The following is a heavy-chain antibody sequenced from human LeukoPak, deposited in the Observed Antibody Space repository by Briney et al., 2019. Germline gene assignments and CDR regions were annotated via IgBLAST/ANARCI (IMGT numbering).Heavy chain of an antibody. V-gene: IGHV4-39*07. D-gene: IGHD5-12*01. CDR1: GGSITFSNYY. Sequence: SETLSLTCTVSGGSITFSNYYWSWIRQPPGKGLEWIGEINHSGSTNYNPSLKSRVTISVDTSKNQFSLKLSSVTAADTAVYYCARFVAWLRGAPHRYWYFDLWGRGTLVTVSS. J-gene: IGHJ2*01. CDR3: ARFVAWLRGAPHRYWYFDL. CDR2: INHSGST.